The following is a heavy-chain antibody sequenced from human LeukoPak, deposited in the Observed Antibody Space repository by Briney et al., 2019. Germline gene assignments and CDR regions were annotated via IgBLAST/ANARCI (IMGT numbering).Heavy chain of an antibody. CDR2: IYYSGST. D-gene: IGHD6-19*01. J-gene: IGHJ6*03. V-gene: IGHV4-59*01. CDR1: GGSLSSYY. Sequence: NPSETLSLTCTVSGGSLSSYYWSWIRQPPGKGLEWIGYIYYSGSTNYNPSLKSRVTISVDTSKNQFSLKLSSVTAADTAVYYCARDSSGWFSYYMDVWGKGTTVTVSS. CDR3: ARDSSGWFSYYMDV.